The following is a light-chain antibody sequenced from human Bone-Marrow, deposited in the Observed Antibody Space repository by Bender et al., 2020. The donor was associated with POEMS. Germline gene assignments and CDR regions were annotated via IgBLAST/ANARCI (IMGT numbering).Light chain of an antibody. V-gene: IGLV2-23*01. Sequence: SRRPSGVSNRFSGSKSGNTASLTISGLRAEDEADYYCCSYAGGTDIVIFGSGTKVSVL. CDR3: CSYAGGTDIVI. CDR2: S. J-gene: IGLJ1*01.